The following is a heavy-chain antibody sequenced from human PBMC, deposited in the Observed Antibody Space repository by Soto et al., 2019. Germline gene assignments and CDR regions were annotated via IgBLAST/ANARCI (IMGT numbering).Heavy chain of an antibody. D-gene: IGHD1-1*01. J-gene: IGHJ4*02. CDR1: GYSFSNYS. Sequence: VQLVQSGAEVKKPGASVQVSCKTSGYSFSNYSMDWVRQVPGQGLEWMGKINPNGGSTSLAQKFKDAVTLTRDTSTNTVYMELSSLTSEDTAVYYCARDGVQLWPRYYFDYWGQGTLVTVSS. CDR3: ARDGVQLWPRYYFDY. CDR2: INPNGGST. V-gene: IGHV1-46*01.